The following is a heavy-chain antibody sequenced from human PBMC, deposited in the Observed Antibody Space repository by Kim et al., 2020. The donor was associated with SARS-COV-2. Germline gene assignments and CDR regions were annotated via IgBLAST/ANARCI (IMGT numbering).Heavy chain of an antibody. D-gene: IGHD3-10*01. V-gene: IGHV3-23*01. J-gene: IGHJ4*02. Sequence: GGSLRLSCAASGFTFSNYAMSWVRQAPGKGLEWVSTISGGGGSTFYAGSVKGRFTISRENSKNVLSLQMEGMRADAAAVYYCEKGTSITVLPATNYWGQG. CDR1: GFTFSNYA. CDR2: ISGGGGST. CDR3: EKGTSITVLPATNY.